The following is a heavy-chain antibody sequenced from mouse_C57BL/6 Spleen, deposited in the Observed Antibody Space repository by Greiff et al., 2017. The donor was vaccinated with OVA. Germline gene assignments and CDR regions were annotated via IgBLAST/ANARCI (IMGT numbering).Heavy chain of an antibody. V-gene: IGHV1-80*01. J-gene: IGHJ4*01. CDR1: GYAFSSYW. CDR2: IYPGDGDT. CDR3: ARSDSSGYYYARDY. D-gene: IGHD3-2*02. Sequence: VQLQQSGAELVKPGASVKISCKASGYAFSSYWMNWVKQRPGKGLEWIGQIYPGDGDTNYNGKFKGKATLTADKSSSTAYMQLSSLTSEDSAVYFCARSDSSGYYYARDYWGQGTSVTVSS.